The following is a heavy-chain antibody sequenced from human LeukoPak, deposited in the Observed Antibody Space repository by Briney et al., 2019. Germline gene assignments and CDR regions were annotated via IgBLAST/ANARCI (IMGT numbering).Heavy chain of an antibody. J-gene: IGHJ3*02. V-gene: IGHV1-69*13. D-gene: IGHD3-3*01. CDR3: ARDLAITIFGVVIRTDAFDI. CDR2: IIPIFGTA. CDR1: GGTFSSYA. Sequence: SVKVSCKASGGTFSSYAISWVRQAPGQGLEWMGGIIPIFGTANYAQKFQGRVTITADESTCTAYMELSSLRSEDTAVYYCARDLAITIFGVVIRTDAFDIWGQGTMVTVSS.